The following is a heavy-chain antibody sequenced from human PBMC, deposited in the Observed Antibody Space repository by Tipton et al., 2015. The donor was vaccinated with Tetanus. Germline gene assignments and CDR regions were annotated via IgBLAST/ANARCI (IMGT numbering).Heavy chain of an antibody. CDR2: FDPEDGET. CDR1: GYTLTELS. D-gene: IGHD3-22*01. V-gene: IGHV1-24*01. J-gene: IGHJ4*02. CDR3: ATDGHSSGYFVDS. Sequence: QLVQSGAEVKKPGASVKVSCKVSGYTLTELSMHWVRQAPGKGLEWMGGFDPEDGETIYAQKFQGRVPMTEDPSTDTAYMELSSLRSEDTAVYYCATDGHSSGYFVDSWGQGTLVTVSS.